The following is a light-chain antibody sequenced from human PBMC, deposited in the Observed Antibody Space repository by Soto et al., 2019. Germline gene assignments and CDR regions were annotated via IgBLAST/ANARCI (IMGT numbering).Light chain of an antibody. J-gene: IGKJ1*01. CDR1: QSISRY. V-gene: IGKV3-20*01. CDR3: QQYGSSPPT. Sequence: IVLTQSPGTLSLSPGERTTLSCRASQSISRYLAWYQQKPGQGPRLLIYGASSMATGTPDRFSGSGSGTDFTLTINRVEAEDFALYYCQQYGSSPPTFGQGTKVEIK. CDR2: GAS.